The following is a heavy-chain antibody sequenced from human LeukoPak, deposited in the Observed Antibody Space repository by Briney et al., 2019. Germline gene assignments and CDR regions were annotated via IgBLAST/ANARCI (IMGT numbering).Heavy chain of an antibody. CDR1: GFSFSTYW. J-gene: IGHJ6*03. CDR3: AKGGGFDWLIYYYMDV. D-gene: IGHD3-9*01. Sequence: GGTLRLSCAASGFSFSTYWMSWVRQAPGKGLEGVANIKKDGSEKDYVGSVKGRLTISRDNDKNSLYLQMNSLRAEDTAGYYCAKGGGFDWLIYYYMDVWGKGTTVIISS. V-gene: IGHV3-7*01. CDR2: IKKDGSEK.